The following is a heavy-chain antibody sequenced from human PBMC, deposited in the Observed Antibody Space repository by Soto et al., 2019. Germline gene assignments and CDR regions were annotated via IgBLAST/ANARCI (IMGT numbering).Heavy chain of an antibody. Sequence: ASVKVSCKASGYTFTSSYMHWVRQAPGQGLEWMGIINPSGGSTSYAQKFQGRVTMTRDTSTSTVYMELSSLRSEDTAVYYCARESLSIAAAGTSSWFDPWGQGTLVTVSS. D-gene: IGHD6-13*01. V-gene: IGHV1-46*03. J-gene: IGHJ5*02. CDR3: ARESLSIAAAGTSSWFDP. CDR2: INPSGGST. CDR1: GYTFTSSY.